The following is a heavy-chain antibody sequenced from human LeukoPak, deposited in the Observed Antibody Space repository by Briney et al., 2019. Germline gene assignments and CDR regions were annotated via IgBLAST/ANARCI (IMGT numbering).Heavy chain of an antibody. V-gene: IGHV1-46*01. CDR1: GYTFTSYY. CDR3: ARDGTYYDILTGYTTHDY. CDR2: INPSGGST. J-gene: IGHJ4*02. Sequence: ASVKVSCKASGYTFTSYYIHWVRQAPGQGLEWMGIINPSGGSTTYAQKFQGRVTMTRDTPTGTVYMELSSLRSEDTAVYYCARDGTYYDILTGYTTHDYWGQGTLVTVSS. D-gene: IGHD3-9*01.